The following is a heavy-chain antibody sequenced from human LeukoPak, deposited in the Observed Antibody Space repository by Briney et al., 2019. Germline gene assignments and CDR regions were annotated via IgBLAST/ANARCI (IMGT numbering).Heavy chain of an antibody. D-gene: IGHD6-13*01. CDR3: AGGPPFWEQQLIVFDY. J-gene: IGHJ4*02. Sequence: PGGSLRLSCAASGFTFSSYWMSWVRQAPGKGLEWVANIKQDGSEKYYVDSVKGRFTISRDNPKNSLYLQMNSLRAEDTAVYYCAGGPPFWEQQLIVFDYWGQGTLVTVSS. CDR1: GFTFSSYW. V-gene: IGHV3-7*01. CDR2: IKQDGSEK.